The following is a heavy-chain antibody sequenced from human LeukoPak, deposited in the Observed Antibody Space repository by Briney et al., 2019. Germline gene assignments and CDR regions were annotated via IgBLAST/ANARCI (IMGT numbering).Heavy chain of an antibody. CDR3: ARQYISGQWYFDY. CDR1: GFTFSNYE. Sequence: PGGSLRLSCAASGFTFSNYEMNWVRQAPGKGLEWVAVISSDGSYKYYADSVKGRFTISRDNSKNTLYLQMNGLIPEDTAVYYCARQYISGQWYFDYWGQGTLVTVSS. CDR2: ISSDGSYK. D-gene: IGHD5-18*01. J-gene: IGHJ4*02. V-gene: IGHV3-30*04.